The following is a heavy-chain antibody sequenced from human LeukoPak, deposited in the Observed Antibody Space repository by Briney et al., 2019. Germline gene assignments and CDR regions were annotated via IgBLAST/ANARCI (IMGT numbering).Heavy chain of an antibody. CDR2: INLNSSGR. Sequence: ASVKLSCNASGYTFTCNYMHWDRQAPGQGLEWMGCINLNSSGRNYAQKFQVRVSMTRDRSNSTTYMELSGFRSDDTAVYYCARDRGWDYQLLIDAFDIWGRGTMVSVSS. J-gene: IGHJ3*02. D-gene: IGHD2-2*01. CDR3: ARDRGWDYQLLIDAFDI. V-gene: IGHV1-2*02. CDR1: GYTFTCNY.